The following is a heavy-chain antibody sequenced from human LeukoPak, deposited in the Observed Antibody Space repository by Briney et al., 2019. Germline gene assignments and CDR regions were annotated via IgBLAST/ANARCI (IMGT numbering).Heavy chain of an antibody. CDR3: AKDRSLVVVIAILFDY. CDR2: ISSSGGST. V-gene: IGHV3-23*01. CDR1: GFTFSSYA. Sequence: GGSLRLSCAASGFTFSSYAMSWVRQAPGKGLEWVSAISSSGGSTYYADSVKGRFTISRDNSKNTLYLQMNSLRAEDTAVYYCAKDRSLVVVIAILFDYWGQGTLVTVSS. D-gene: IGHD2-21*01. J-gene: IGHJ4*02.